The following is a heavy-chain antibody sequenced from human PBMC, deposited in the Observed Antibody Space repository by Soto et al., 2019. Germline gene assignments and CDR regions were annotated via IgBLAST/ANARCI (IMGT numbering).Heavy chain of an antibody. V-gene: IGHV3-13*01. D-gene: IGHD3-16*01. J-gene: IGHJ6*02. CDR3: ARGGDRFDGMDV. CDR2: ISTAGDT. Sequence: GGSLRLSCAASGFGFNGYDMHWVRQAPGKNLEWVAAISTAGDTYYLGSVKGRFTISREDAKNSLSLQMNSLRVGDTAVYYCARGGDRFDGMDVGGQGTTVTVSS. CDR1: GFGFNGYD.